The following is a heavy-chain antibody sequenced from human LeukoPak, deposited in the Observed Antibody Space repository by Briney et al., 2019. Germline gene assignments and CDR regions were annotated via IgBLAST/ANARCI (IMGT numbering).Heavy chain of an antibody. CDR1: GGSISSSSYY. V-gene: IGHV4-39*01. CDR3: ARLYHDSSGYYYPPDFDY. CDR2: IDYSGST. D-gene: IGHD3-22*01. Sequence: SETLSLTCTVSGGSISSSSYYWGWIRQPPGKGLEWIGSIDYSGSTYYNPSLKSRVTISVGTSKNQFSLKLSSVTAADTAVYYCARLYHDSSGYYYPPDFDYWGQGTLVTVSS. J-gene: IGHJ4*02.